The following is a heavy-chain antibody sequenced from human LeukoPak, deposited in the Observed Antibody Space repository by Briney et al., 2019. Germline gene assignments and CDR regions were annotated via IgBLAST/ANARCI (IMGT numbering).Heavy chain of an antibody. CDR2: INAGNGNT. D-gene: IGHD3-10*01. CDR1: GYTFTSYG. V-gene: IGHV1-3*01. CDR3: AREALWFGHAFDI. J-gene: IGHJ3*02. Sequence: ASVKVSCKASGYTFTSYGMHWVRQAPGQRLEWMGWINAGNGNTKSSQNFQGRVTITRDTSASTAYMELSGLRSEDTAVYYCAREALWFGHAFDIWGQGTMVTVSS.